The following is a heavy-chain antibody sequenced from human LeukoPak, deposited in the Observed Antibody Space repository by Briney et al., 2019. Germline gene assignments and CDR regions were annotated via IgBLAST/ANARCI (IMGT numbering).Heavy chain of an antibody. J-gene: IGHJ5*02. CDR1: GNTVSDYG. D-gene: IGHD2-2*01. CDR3: ARDIGVSRFDP. Sequence: ASVKVSCKASGNTVSDYGFSWVRQAPGQGLEWVGWINVNSGSTNHAQKFQGRVTLTTDTSTSTVYMELRSLTSDDTAVYYCARDIGVSRFDPWGPGTVVTVSS. V-gene: IGHV1-18*04. CDR2: INVNSGST.